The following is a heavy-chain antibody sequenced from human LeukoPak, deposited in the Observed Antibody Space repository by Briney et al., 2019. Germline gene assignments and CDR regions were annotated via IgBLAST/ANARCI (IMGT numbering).Heavy chain of an antibody. CDR1: GFTFSNYW. D-gene: IGHD3-22*01. V-gene: IGHV3-74*01. CDR3: ARVLSGSWDWFDP. Sequence: SGGSLRLSCAASGFTFSNYWMHWVRQAPGKGLVWVSRINTDGSRITYADSVKGRFTISRDNAMNTVYLQINSLRAEDTAVYYCARVLSGSWDWFDPWGQGTLVTVSS. CDR2: INTDGSRI. J-gene: IGHJ5*02.